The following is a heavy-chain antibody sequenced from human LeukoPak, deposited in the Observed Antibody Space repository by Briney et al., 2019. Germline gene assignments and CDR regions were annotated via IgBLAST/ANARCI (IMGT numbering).Heavy chain of an antibody. D-gene: IGHD1-1*01. V-gene: IGHV4-39*07. J-gene: IGHJ6*03. CDR2: IYYSGST. CDR3: ARTAELEPNYMDV. CDR1: GGSISSSSYY. Sequence: PSETLSLTCTASGGSISSSSYYWGWIRQPPRKGLEWIGSIYYSGSTYYNPSLKSRVTISVDTSKNQFSLKLSSVTAADTAVCYCARTAELEPNYMDVWGKGTTVTVSS.